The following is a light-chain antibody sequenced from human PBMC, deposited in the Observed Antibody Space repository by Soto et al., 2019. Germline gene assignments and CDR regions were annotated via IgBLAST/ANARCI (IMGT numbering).Light chain of an antibody. CDR2: QVS. CDR1: SSDIGAYNS. J-gene: IGLJ1*01. V-gene: IGLV2-14*01. CDR3: LSYTASSTVV. Sequence: QSALAQPASVSGSPGQSITISCTGTSSDIGAYNSVSWYQHHPGKAPKLIVFQVSFRPSAVSDRFSGSKSDNTASLTISGLQTEGEADYYCLSYTASSTVVFGTGTKVTVL.